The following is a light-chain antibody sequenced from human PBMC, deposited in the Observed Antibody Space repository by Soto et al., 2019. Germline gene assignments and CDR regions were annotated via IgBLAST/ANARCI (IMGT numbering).Light chain of an antibody. V-gene: IGKV3-20*01. Sequence: EIVLTQSPGTLSLSPGDRATLSCRASHSVSSKYLAWYQQKRGQAPRLLIYDASSRATGIPDRFSGSGSGTDFTLTISRLEPEDFAVYFCQHYGSSLITFGQGTRLEI. J-gene: IGKJ5*01. CDR3: QHYGSSLIT. CDR2: DAS. CDR1: HSVSSKY.